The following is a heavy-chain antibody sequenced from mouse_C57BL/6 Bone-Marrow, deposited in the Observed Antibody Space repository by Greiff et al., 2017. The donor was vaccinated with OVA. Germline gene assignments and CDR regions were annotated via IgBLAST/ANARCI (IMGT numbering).Heavy chain of an antibody. CDR1: GYTFTNYW. Sequence: QVQLQQSGAELVRPGTSVKMSCKASGYTFTNYWIGWAKQRPGHGLEWIGDIYPGGGYTNYNEKFKGKATLTADKSSSTAYMQFSSLTSEDSAIYYCARGVLPYYYAMDYWGQGTSVTVSS. J-gene: IGHJ4*01. V-gene: IGHV1-63*01. CDR2: IYPGGGYT. CDR3: ARGVLPYYYAMDY. D-gene: IGHD1-1*01.